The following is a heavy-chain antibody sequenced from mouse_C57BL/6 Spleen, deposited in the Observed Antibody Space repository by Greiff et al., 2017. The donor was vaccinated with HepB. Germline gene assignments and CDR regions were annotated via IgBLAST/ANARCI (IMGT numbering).Heavy chain of an antibody. CDR3: VRRADSSGYYAMDY. CDR2: IRSKSNNYAT. CDR1: GFSFNTYA. V-gene: IGHV10-1*01. D-gene: IGHD3-2*02. Sequence: GGGLVQPKGSLKLSCAASGFSFNTYAMNWVRQAPGKGLEWVARIRSKSNNYATYYADSVKDRFTISRDDSESMLYLQMNNLKTEDTAMYYCVRRADSSGYYAMDYWGQGTSVTVSS. J-gene: IGHJ4*01.